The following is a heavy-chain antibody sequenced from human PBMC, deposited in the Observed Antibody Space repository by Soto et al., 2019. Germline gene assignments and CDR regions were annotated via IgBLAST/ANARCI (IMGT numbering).Heavy chain of an antibody. D-gene: IGHD6-19*01. J-gene: IGHJ5*02. CDR1: GGSFSGYY. Sequence: PSETLSLTCAVYGGSFSGYYWSWIRQPPGKGLEWIGEINHSGSTNYNPSLKSRVTISVDTSKNQFSLKLSSVTAADTAVYYCARRGYSSGWYLSWFDPWGQGTLVTVS. V-gene: IGHV4-34*01. CDR3: ARRGYSSGWYLSWFDP. CDR2: INHSGST.